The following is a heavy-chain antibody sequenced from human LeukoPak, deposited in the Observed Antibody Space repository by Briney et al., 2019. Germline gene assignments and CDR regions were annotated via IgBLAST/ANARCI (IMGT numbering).Heavy chain of an antibody. CDR2: INSDGSTT. J-gene: IGHJ3*01. Sequence: GRSLRLSCATSGFTFSSYWMPWVRQAPGKGLVWVSGINSDGSTTSFADSVKGRFTISRDNAKNTLYLQMNSLRADDTAVYYCARGGVAGGFDLWGQGTMVTVSS. CDR1: GFTFSSYW. V-gene: IGHV3-74*01. D-gene: IGHD2-8*01. CDR3: ARGGVAGGFDL.